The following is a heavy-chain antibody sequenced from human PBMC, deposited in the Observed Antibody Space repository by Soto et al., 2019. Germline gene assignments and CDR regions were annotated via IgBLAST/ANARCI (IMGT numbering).Heavy chain of an antibody. V-gene: IGHV3-66*01. D-gene: IGHD2-2*01. CDR1: GFTVSSNY. CDR2: IYSGGST. Sequence: EVQLVESGGGLVQHGGSLRLSCAASGFTVSSNYMSWVRQAPGKGLEWVSVIYSGGSTYYADSVKGRFTISRDNSKNTLYLQMNSLRAEDTAVYYCAREDIVVVPAAMDYYYYMDVWGKGTTVTVSS. CDR3: AREDIVVVPAAMDYYYYMDV. J-gene: IGHJ6*03.